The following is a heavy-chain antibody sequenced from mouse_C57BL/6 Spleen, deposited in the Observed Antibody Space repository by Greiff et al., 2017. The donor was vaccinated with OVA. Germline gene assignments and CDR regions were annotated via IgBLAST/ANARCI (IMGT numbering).Heavy chain of an antibody. CDR3: ATAYYSNY. J-gene: IGHJ2*01. V-gene: IGHV5-17*01. CDR1: GFTFSDYG. Sequence: EVQRVESGGGLVKPGGSLKLSCAASGFTFSDYGMHWVRQAPEKGLEWVAYISSGSSTIYSADTVKGRFPISRANAKNTLFLQMASLRSESTAMYYCATAYYSNYWGQGTTLTVSS. D-gene: IGHD2-5*01. CDR2: ISSGSSTI.